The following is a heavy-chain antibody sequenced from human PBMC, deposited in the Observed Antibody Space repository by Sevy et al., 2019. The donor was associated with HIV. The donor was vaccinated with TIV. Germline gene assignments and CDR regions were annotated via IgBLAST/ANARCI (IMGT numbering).Heavy chain of an antibody. J-gene: IGHJ4*02. V-gene: IGHV3-23*01. CDR2: ISGSGGST. Sequence: GGSLRLSCAASGFTFSSYAMSWVRQAPGKGLEWVSAISGSGGSTYYADSVKGRFTISRENSKNTLYLQMNSLRAEDTAVYYCAKVFGIVVVPAAAGFDYWGQGTLVTVSS. D-gene: IGHD2-2*01. CDR3: AKVFGIVVVPAAAGFDY. CDR1: GFTFSSYA.